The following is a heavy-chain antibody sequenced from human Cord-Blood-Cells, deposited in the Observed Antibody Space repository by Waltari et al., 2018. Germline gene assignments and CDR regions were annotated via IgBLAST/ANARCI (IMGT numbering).Heavy chain of an antibody. J-gene: IGHJ4*02. D-gene: IGHD3-9*01. CDR1: GGSISSSRYY. CDR2: IYYSGST. V-gene: IGHV4-39*07. Sequence: QLQLQESGPGLVKPSETLSLTCTVSGGSISSSRYYWDWIRQPPGKGLEWIGSIYYSGSTYYNPSLKSRVTISVDTSKNQFSLKLSSVTAADTAVYYCARHDYDWGYFDYWGQGTLVTVSS. CDR3: ARHDYDWGYFDY.